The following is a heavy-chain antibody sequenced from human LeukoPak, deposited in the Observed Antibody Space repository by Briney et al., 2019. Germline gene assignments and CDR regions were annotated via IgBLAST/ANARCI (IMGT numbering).Heavy chain of an antibody. V-gene: IGHV4-61*02. J-gene: IGHJ6*03. D-gene: IGHD2-2*01. Sequence: SETLSLTCTVSGGSISSDSYYWSWVRQPAGKGLEWIGRIYTSGSTNYNPSLKSRVTISVDTSKNQFSLKLSSVTAADTAVYYCARTTEGYCRSISCYGFDYYYYMDVWGKGTTVTISS. CDR1: GGSISSDSYY. CDR2: IYTSGST. CDR3: ARTTEGYCRSISCYGFDYYYYMDV.